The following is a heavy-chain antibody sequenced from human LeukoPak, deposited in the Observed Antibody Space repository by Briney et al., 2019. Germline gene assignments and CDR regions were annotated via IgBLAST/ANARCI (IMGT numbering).Heavy chain of an antibody. CDR2: IYYSGST. J-gene: IGHJ4*02. D-gene: IGHD6-6*01. V-gene: IGHV4-59*01. CDR3: ARELSIAAPNFDY. CDR1: GGSISSYY. Sequence: PSETLSLTCTVSGGSISSYYWSWTRQPPGKGLEWIGYIYYSGSTNYNPSLKSRVTISVDTSKNQFSLKLSSVTAADTAVYYCARELSIAAPNFDYWGQGTLVTVSS.